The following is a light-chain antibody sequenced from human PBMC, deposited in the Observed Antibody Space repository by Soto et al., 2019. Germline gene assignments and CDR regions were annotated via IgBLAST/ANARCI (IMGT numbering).Light chain of an antibody. V-gene: IGKV1-39*01. CDR1: QSISSY. CDR3: QQSYSNRT. J-gene: IGKJ1*01. Sequence: DIQMTQSPSSLSASVGDRVTSTCRASQSISSYLNWYQKKPGKAPKLLIYAASSLQSGVPSRFSGSGSGTDFTLTISSLPPEDFATYYCQQSYSNRTFGQGTKVEIK. CDR2: AAS.